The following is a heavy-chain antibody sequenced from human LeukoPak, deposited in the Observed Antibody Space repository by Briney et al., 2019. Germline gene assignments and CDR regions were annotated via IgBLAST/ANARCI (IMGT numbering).Heavy chain of an antibody. D-gene: IGHD3-22*01. V-gene: IGHV3-30-3*01. CDR3: AREYYYDSSGYPYFDY. Sequence: GGSLRLSCAASGFTFSSYAMHWVRQAPGKGLEWVAVISYDGSNKYYADSVKGRLIISRDNSKNTLYLQMNSLRAEDTAVYYCAREYYYDSSGYPYFDYWGQGTLVTVSS. J-gene: IGHJ4*02. CDR1: GFTFSSYA. CDR2: ISYDGSNK.